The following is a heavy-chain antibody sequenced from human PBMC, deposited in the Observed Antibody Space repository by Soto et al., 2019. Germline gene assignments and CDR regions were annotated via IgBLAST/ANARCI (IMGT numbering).Heavy chain of an antibody. CDR3: ARGLTPXXXXXWYYFDS. V-gene: IGHV4-4*07. Sequence: QVQLQESGPGLMKASETLSLTCTVSGASITGSSYWSWIRQPAGKGLEWIGRFSLSGTTNYNPSLRSRVTMSADVSKNQFSLRLTSVTAADTALYYCARGLTPXXXXXWYYFDSWGQGTLVTVSS. J-gene: IGHJ4*02. CDR2: FSLSGTT. D-gene: IGHD2-8*02. CDR1: GASITGSSY.